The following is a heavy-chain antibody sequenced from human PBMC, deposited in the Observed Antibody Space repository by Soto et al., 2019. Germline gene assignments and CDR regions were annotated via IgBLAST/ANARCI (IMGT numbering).Heavy chain of an antibody. D-gene: IGHD3-3*01. CDR2: INHSGST. Sequence: QVQLQQWGAGLLKPSETLSLTCAVYGGSFSGYYWSWIRQPPGKGLEWIGEINHSGSTNYNPSLKSRVTISVDTSKNQFSLKLSFVTAADTAVYYCAREASYYDFWSGYYLDYWGQGTLVTVSS. CDR3: AREASYYDFWSGYYLDY. V-gene: IGHV4-34*01. J-gene: IGHJ4*02. CDR1: GGSFSGYY.